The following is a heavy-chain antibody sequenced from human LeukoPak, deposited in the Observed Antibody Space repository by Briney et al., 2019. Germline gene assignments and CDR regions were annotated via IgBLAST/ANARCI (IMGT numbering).Heavy chain of an antibody. Sequence: GGSLRLSCAASGFTFSSYGMHWVRQAPGKGLEWVAFIRYDGSNKYYADSVKGRFTISRDNSKNTLYLQMNSLRAEDTAVYYCAKDGLHYSDDSSGYYYYFDYWGQGTLVTVSS. J-gene: IGHJ4*02. CDR2: IRYDGSNK. V-gene: IGHV3-30*02. CDR3: AKDGLHYSDDSSGYYYYFDY. D-gene: IGHD3-22*01. CDR1: GFTFSSYG.